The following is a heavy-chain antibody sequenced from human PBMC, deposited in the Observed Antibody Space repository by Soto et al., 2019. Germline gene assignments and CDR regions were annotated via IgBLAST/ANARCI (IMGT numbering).Heavy chain of an antibody. Sequence: SETLSLTCTVSGGSISSSTYYWGWIRQPPGKGLEWIGSIYYSGSTYYNPSLKSRVTISVDTSKNQFSLKLSSVTAADTAVYYCAREGTGYFDYWGQGTLVTVSS. CDR1: GGSISSSTYY. CDR3: AREGTGYFDY. CDR2: IYYSGST. J-gene: IGHJ4*02. D-gene: IGHD1-1*01. V-gene: IGHV4-39*07.